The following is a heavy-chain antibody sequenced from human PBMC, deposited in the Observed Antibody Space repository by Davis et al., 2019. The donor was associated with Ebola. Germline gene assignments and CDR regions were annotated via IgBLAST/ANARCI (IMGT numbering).Heavy chain of an antibody. CDR2: TYHSGST. CDR3: ARTQGHFYGDPFDY. Sequence: SETLSLTCTVSGGSINTYYWTWIRQPPGKGLERMGYTYHSGSTNYNSSLKSRVTISVDTSKNQFSLRLSSVTAAATAVYYCARTQGHFYGDPFDYWGQGTLVTVSP. J-gene: IGHJ4*02. D-gene: IGHD4-17*01. CDR1: GGSINTYY. V-gene: IGHV4-4*09.